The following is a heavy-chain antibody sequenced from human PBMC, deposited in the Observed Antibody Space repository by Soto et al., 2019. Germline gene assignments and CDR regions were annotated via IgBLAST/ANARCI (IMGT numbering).Heavy chain of an antibody. V-gene: IGHV4-4*02. CDR3: ASYFHVLRYFDWSRSPMDV. J-gene: IGHJ6*02. CDR2: IYHSGST. Sequence: PSETLSLTCAVSGGSISSSNWWSWVRQPPGKGLEWIGEIYHSGSTNYNPSLKSRVTISVDKSKNQFSLKLSSVTAADTAVYYCASYFHVLRYFDWSRSPMDVWGQGTTVTVSS. D-gene: IGHD3-9*01. CDR1: GGSISSSNW.